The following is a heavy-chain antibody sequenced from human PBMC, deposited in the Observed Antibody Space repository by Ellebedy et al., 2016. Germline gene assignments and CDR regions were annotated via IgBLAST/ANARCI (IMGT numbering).Heavy chain of an antibody. J-gene: IGHJ4*02. Sequence: SETLSLTCTVSGGSISTYHWSWIRQPPGKGLEWLGHIHHSGNTNDNPSLKSRVSMSVDASENQFSLKLSSVTAADTAVYYCARLLLAHGRYYFDYWGQGTLVTVSS. CDR1: GGSISTYH. V-gene: IGHV4-59*08. D-gene: IGHD3-10*01. CDR2: IHHSGNT. CDR3: ARLLLAHGRYYFDY.